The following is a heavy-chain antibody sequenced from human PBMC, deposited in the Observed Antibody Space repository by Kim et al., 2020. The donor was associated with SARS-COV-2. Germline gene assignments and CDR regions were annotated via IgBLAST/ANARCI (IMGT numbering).Heavy chain of an antibody. J-gene: IGHJ6*01. Sequence: GGSLRLSCAASGFTFSSYSMNWVRQAPGKGLEWVSYISSSSSTIYYADAVKGRFTISRDNAKTTLYLEMNSRRDEDTAVYYCARGEIKIYYYDSSGSHYG. D-gene: IGHD3-22*01. V-gene: IGHV3-48*02. CDR2: ISSSSSTI. CDR3: ARGEIKIYYYDSSGSHYG. CDR1: GFTFSSYS.